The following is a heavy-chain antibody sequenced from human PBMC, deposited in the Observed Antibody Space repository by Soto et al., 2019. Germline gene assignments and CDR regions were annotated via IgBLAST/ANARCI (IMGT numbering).Heavy chain of an antibody. CDR2: ISYDGNKK. D-gene: IGHD3-16*01. CDR3: ARLFGGYSDSSASNSFDI. Sequence: QAQLEESGGGVVQPGRSLTLSCAASGFTFTRFAIHWVRQAPGKGLEWVAFISYDGNKKKSADSVKGRFTISRDNSRNTGYLHMSSLRTEDTAVYSCARLFGGYSDSSASNSFDIWGQGTRVIVSS. V-gene: IGHV3-30*14. J-gene: IGHJ3*02. CDR1: GFTFTRFA.